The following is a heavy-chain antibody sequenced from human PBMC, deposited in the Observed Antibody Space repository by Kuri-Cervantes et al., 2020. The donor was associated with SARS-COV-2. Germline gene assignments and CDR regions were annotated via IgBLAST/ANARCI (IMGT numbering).Heavy chain of an antibody. J-gene: IGHJ6*02. D-gene: IGHD1-1*01. CDR1: GGSTSSYY. CDR3: ATPGITTNREYYFYFGLDV. CDR2: IYYSGST. Sequence: SETLSLTCTVSGGSTSSYYWSWIRQPPGKGLEWIGYIYYSGSTNYNPSLKSRVTISVDTSKNQFSLKLSSVTAADTAVYYCATPGITTNREYYFYFGLDVWGQGTTVTVSS. V-gene: IGHV4-59*01.